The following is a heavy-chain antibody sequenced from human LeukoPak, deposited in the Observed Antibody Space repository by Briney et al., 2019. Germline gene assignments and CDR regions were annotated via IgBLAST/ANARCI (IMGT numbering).Heavy chain of an antibody. Sequence: PSQTLALTCTVSAGSNRSGVYYWSWIRQHPGKGLEWTGYIYYSGSTYYNPDLKSRVTISVVTTKTQFSLKLSSVAAADTAVYYCARTDGRELLGFFPHWGQGTLVTVSS. D-gene: IGHD1-26*01. CDR2: IYYSGST. CDR3: ARTDGRELLGFFPH. CDR1: AGSNRSGVYY. V-gene: IGHV4-31*03. J-gene: IGHJ1*01.